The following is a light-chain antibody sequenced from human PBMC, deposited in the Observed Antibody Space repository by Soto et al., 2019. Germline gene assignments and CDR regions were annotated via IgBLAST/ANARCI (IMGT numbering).Light chain of an antibody. J-gene: IGLJ2*01. CDR3: CSYAGTTFVV. CDR1: NNNVGISNL. Sequence: QSALTQPASVSGSPGQSITISCAGTNNNVGISNLVSWYQQHPGKAPKLMIYEGSKRPSGVSNRFSGSKSGNTASLTISGLQAEDEADYFRCSYAGTTFVVFGGGTKLTVL. CDR2: EGS. V-gene: IGLV2-23*01.